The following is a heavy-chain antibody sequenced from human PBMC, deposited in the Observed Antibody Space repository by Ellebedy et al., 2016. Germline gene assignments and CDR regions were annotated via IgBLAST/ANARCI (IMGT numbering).Heavy chain of an antibody. V-gene: IGHV1-18*01. CDR2: ISAYNGDT. CDR3: ARGGMLYCSSTYCVDY. CDR1: GYTFSNYG. J-gene: IGHJ4*02. Sequence: ASVKVSXXASGYTFSNYGFTWVRQAPGQGLEWMGWISAYNGDTNYAQKLQDRVTMTTDTSTSTAYMELRTLKSDDTAMYYCARGGMLYCSSTYCVDYWGQGTLVTVSS. D-gene: IGHD2-2*01.